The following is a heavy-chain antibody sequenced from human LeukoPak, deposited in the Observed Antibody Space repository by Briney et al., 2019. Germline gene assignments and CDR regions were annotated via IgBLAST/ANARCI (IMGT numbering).Heavy chain of an antibody. Sequence: SVKVSCKASGGTFSSYAISWVRQAPGQGLEWMGGIIPIFGTANYAQKFQGRVTITADKSTSTAYMELSSLRSEDTAVYYCASIPDNWNYQPFFDYWGQGTLVTVSS. D-gene: IGHD1-7*01. CDR1: GGTFSSYA. CDR3: ASIPDNWNYQPFFDY. CDR2: IIPIFGTA. J-gene: IGHJ4*02. V-gene: IGHV1-69*06.